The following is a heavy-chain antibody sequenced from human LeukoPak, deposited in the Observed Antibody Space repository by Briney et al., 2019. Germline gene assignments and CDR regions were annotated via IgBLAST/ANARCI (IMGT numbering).Heavy chain of an antibody. V-gene: IGHV3-53*01. CDR2: IYSGGST. CDR1: GFTVSFNC. J-gene: IGHJ6*03. D-gene: IGHD6-19*01. Sequence: GGSLRLSWAASGFTVSFNCMSWVRQAPGRGLEWISVIYSGGSTYYADSVKGRFTISRDDSKNTLYLQMNSLRAEDTAIYYCARAQWRTYSYYYMDVWGKGTTVTVSS. CDR3: ARAQWRTYSYYYMDV.